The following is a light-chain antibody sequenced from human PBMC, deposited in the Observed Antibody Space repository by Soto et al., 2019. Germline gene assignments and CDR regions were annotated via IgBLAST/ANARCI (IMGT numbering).Light chain of an antibody. Sequence: QLTQSPSSLSSSVGDRVTITCRASQGVRSYLAGFQQRPGEAPKLLIFGASTLQNGVHARFSGGGFATEFTLTITSLQPEDFASYYCHQVYTYPRTFGQGTKVDIK. CDR3: HQVYTYPRT. CDR2: GAS. CDR1: QGVRSY. V-gene: IGKV1-9*01. J-gene: IGKJ1*01.